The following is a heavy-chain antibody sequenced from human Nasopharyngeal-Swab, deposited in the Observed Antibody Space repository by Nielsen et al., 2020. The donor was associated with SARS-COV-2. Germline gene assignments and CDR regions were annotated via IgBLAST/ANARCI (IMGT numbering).Heavy chain of an antibody. CDR3: ARGAFGLDHSWFDP. V-gene: IGHV1-8*01. Sequence: ASVKVSCKCLGYNFNRNDINWVRQAPGQGLEWMGWMNPKSGEVGYEQKFQGRVTMTRNTATATAYMELSGLRHEDTAVYYCARGAFGLDHSWFDPWGQGTLVTVSS. CDR1: GYNFNRND. D-gene: IGHD3/OR15-3a*01. J-gene: IGHJ5*02. CDR2: MNPKSGEV.